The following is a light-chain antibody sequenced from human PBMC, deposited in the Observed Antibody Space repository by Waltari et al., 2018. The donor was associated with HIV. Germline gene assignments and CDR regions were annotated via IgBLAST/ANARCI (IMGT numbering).Light chain of an antibody. CDR3: QAWDSSTAV. V-gene: IGLV3-1*01. Sequence: SYELTQPPSVSVSPGPTASIPCPGDKLGDKYACWYQQKPGQSPVLVIYQDSKRPSGIPERFSGSNSGNTATLTISGTQAMDEADYYCQAWDSSTAVFGRGTKLTVL. CDR2: QDS. J-gene: IGLJ2*01. CDR1: KLGDKY.